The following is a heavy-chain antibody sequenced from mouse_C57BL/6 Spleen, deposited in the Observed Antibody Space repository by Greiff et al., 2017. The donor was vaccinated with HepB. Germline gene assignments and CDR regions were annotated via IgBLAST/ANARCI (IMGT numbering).Heavy chain of an antibody. CDR3: ARYYYGSSGPDLDY. Sequence: VQLQQSGPELVKPGASVKMSCKASGYTFTDYNMHWVKQSHGKSLEWIGYINPNNGGTSYNQKFKGKATLTVNKSSSTAYMERRSLTSEDSAVYYCARYYYGSSGPDLDYWGQGTTLTVSS. CDR2: INPNNGGT. D-gene: IGHD1-1*01. CDR1: GYTFTDYN. J-gene: IGHJ2*01. V-gene: IGHV1-22*01.